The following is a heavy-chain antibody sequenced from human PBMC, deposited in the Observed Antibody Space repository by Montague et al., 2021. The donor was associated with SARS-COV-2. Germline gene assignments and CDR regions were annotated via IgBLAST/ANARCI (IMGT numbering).Heavy chain of an antibody. CDR2: IYYTGSR. CDR3: TRAVWGVQDY. V-gene: IGHV4-61*01. Sequence: SETLSLTCTVSGDSVSRGSSYWSWIRQPPGKGLEWIGYIYYTGSRKYNSSLKSRLTISVDTSKNQFSLKLSSVTPEDTAVYYCTRAVWGVQDYWGQGSLVTVSS. CDR1: GDSVSRGSSY. J-gene: IGHJ4*02. D-gene: IGHD3-10*01.